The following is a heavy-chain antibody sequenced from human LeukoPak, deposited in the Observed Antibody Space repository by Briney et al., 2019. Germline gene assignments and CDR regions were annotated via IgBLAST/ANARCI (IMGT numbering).Heavy chain of an antibody. J-gene: IGHJ4*02. V-gene: IGHV3-23*01. CDR1: GFTFSSSA. Sequence: GGSLRLSCAASGFTFSSSAMSWVRQAPGKGLEWVSSISGSGSGGSTYYADSVKGRFTISRDNSKNTLYLQMNSLRVEDTAVYYCAKSGYNRFDYWGQGTLITVSS. CDR3: AKSGYNRFDY. CDR2: ISGSGSGGST. D-gene: IGHD5-24*01.